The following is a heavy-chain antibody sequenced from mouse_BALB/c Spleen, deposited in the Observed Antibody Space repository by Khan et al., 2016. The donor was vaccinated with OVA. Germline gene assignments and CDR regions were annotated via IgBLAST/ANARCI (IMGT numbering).Heavy chain of an antibody. CDR2: IYPYNDAT. CDR3: ARNYRYDVYFDY. J-gene: IGHJ2*01. V-gene: IGHV1S136*01. D-gene: IGHD2-14*01. CDR1: GYTFTSYV. Sequence: EVQLQESGPELVKPGASVKMPCKASGYTFTSYVMHWMRQKPGQGLEWIGYIYPYNDATKYNEKFKGKATLTSDKSSSTAYMELSSLTSEDSAVYYCARNYRYDVYFDYWGQGTTLTVSS.